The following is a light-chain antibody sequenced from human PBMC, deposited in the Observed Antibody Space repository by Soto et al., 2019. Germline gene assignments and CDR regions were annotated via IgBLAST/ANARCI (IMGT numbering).Light chain of an antibody. Sequence: QSVLTQPPSLSGAQGQRVTISCTGSSSNIGAGYDVHWYQQLPGTAPKLLIYGNSNRPSGVPDRFSGSKSGTSASLAITGLQAEDEADYYCQSYDSSLSGFHVVFGGGTKVTVL. V-gene: IGLV1-40*01. J-gene: IGLJ2*01. CDR1: SSNIGAGYD. CDR2: GNS. CDR3: QSYDSSLSGFHVV.